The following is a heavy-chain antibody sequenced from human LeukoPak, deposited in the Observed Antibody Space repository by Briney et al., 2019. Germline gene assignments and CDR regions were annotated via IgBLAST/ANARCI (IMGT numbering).Heavy chain of an antibody. V-gene: IGHV3-64*01. Sequence: HPGGSPRLSCAASGFTFRGYGMHWVRQAPGRGLEYVSAISADGGTTDYVNSVKGRFTISRDNSKNTLYLQMGRLRSDDTAIYCCARGRGGPPFDFWGQGTVVTVAS. CDR2: ISADGGTT. CDR3: ARGRGGPPFDF. J-gene: IGHJ4*02. D-gene: IGHD3-10*01. CDR1: GFTFRGYG.